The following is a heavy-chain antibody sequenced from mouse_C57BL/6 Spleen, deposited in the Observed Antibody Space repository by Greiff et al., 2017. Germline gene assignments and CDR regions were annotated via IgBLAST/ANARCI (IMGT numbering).Heavy chain of an antibody. CDR3: ARFAGVVTTGCYFDY. Sequence: VQLQQSGAELVRPGTSVQVSCKASGYAFTNYLIEWVKQRPGQGLEWIGVINPGSGGTNYNEKFKGKATLTADKSSSTAYMQLSSLTSEDSAVYFCARFAGVVTTGCYFDYWGQGTTLTVSS. CDR1: GYAFTNYL. CDR2: INPGSGGT. D-gene: IGHD2-2*01. V-gene: IGHV1-54*01. J-gene: IGHJ2*01.